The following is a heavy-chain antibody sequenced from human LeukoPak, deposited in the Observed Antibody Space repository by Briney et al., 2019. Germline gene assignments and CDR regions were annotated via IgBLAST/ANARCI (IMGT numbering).Heavy chain of an antibody. CDR2: IYSSGST. CDR3: ARDRGGDYDSSGFQYHFDH. CDR1: GVSISSYY. J-gene: IGHJ4*02. Sequence: SETLSLTCTVSGVSISSYYWTWIRQPPGKGLEWIGYIYSSGSTNYSPSLKSRVTISIDTSKNQFSLRLSSVTAADTAVYFCARDRGGDYDSSGFQYHFDHWGQGALVTVSS. V-gene: IGHV4-59*01. D-gene: IGHD3-22*01.